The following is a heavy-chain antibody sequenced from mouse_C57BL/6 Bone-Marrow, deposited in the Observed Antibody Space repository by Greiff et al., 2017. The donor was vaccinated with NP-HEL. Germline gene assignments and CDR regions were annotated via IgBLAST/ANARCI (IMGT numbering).Heavy chain of an antibody. V-gene: IGHV5-4*01. Sequence: DVKLVESGGGLVKPGGSLKLSCAASGFTFSSYAMSWVRQTPEKRLEWVATISDGGSYTYYPDNVKGRFTISRDNAKNNLYLQMSHLKSEDTAMYYCARDGVLRFAYWGQGTLVTVSA. CDR1: GFTFSSYA. J-gene: IGHJ3*01. CDR2: ISDGGSYT. CDR3: ARDGVLRFAY.